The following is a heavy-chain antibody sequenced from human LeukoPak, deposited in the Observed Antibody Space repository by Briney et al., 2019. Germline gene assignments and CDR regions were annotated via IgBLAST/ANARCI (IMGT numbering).Heavy chain of an antibody. CDR3: ARDMYSYTTYYFDY. D-gene: IGHD5-18*01. V-gene: IGHV1-46*01. J-gene: IGHJ4*02. Sequence: ASVKVSCKASGYTFPSYFMHWVRQAPGQGLEWMGIINPSGGSTSYAQKFQGRVTMTRDTSTSAVYMELSSLRSEDTAVYYCARDMYSYTTYYFDYWGQGTLVTISS. CDR2: INPSGGST. CDR1: GYTFPSYF.